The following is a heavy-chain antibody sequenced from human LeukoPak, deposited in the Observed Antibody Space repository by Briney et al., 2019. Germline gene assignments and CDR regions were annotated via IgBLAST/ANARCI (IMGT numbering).Heavy chain of an antibody. V-gene: IGHV3-53*01. J-gene: IGHJ3*02. CDR1: GFRVSRNY. CDR2: IYSAGST. CDR3: TLPLRDVFDI. Sequence: GGSLRLSCAASGFRVSRNYMTWVRQAPGKGLEWVSIIYSAGSTNYADSVKGRFTISRDNSKNTLYLQMSSLRAEDTAVYYCTLPLRDVFDIWGQGTMVTVSS.